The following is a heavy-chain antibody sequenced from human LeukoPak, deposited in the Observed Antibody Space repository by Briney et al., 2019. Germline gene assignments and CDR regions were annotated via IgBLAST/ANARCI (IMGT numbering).Heavy chain of an antibody. D-gene: IGHD3-16*01. J-gene: IGHJ6*03. CDR1: GYTFTSYD. Sequence: ASVKVSCKASGYTFTSYDINWVRQATGQGLEWMGWMNPNSGNTGYAQKFQGRVTMTRNTSISTAYMELSSLRSEDTAVYYCARAPPFRDYVTTGYYYYMDVWGKGTTVTISS. CDR2: MNPNSGNT. V-gene: IGHV1-8*01. CDR3: ARAPPFRDYVTTGYYYYMDV.